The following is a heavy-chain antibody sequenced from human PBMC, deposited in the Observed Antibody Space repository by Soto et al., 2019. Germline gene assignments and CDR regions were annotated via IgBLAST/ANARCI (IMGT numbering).Heavy chain of an antibody. V-gene: IGHV3-48*03. CDR3: ASSPDSSGYYQS. CDR2: ISSSGSTI. CDR1: GFTFSSYE. Sequence: PGGSLRLSCAASGFTFSSYEMNWVRQAPGKGLEWVSYISSSGSTIYYADSVKGRFTISRDNAKNSLYLQMNSLRAEDTAVYYCASSPDSSGYYQSWGQGTLVTVSS. D-gene: IGHD3-22*01. J-gene: IGHJ4*02.